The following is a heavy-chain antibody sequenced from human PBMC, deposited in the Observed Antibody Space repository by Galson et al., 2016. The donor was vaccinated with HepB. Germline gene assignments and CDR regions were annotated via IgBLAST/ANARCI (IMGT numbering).Heavy chain of an antibody. D-gene: IGHD2-21*02. CDR3: TSGELQCGGDCLSP. V-gene: IGHV3-74*03. Sequence: SLRLSCAASGFDFSRRWMNWVRQAPGKGLVWVSRIYSDGTDTAYADSVKGRFTISRDNAKSMLFLQMNSLRAEDTAVYYCTSGELQCGGDCLSPWGQGTLVTVSS. J-gene: IGHJ4*02. CDR1: GFDFSRRW. CDR2: IYSDGTDT.